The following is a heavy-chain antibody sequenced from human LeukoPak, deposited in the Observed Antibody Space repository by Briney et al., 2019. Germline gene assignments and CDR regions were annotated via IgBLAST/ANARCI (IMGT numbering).Heavy chain of an antibody. Sequence: SETLSLTCTVSGGSMNSYYWTWVRQPPGKGLEWIAYIYYRGTTEYNPSLKSRVTISVDMSKDQFSLKLSSVTAADTAVYYCTRTRDSGTSDIWGQGTMVTVSS. CDR1: GGSMNSYY. V-gene: IGHV4-59*01. CDR2: IYYRGTT. CDR3: TRTRDSGTSDI. J-gene: IGHJ3*02. D-gene: IGHD3-10*01.